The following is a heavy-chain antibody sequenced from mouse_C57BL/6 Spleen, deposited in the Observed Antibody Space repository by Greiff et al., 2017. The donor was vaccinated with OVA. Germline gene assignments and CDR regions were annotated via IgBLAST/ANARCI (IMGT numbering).Heavy chain of an antibody. J-gene: IGHJ2*01. Sequence: QVQLQQPGAELVKPGASVKLSCKASGYTFTSYWMQWVKQRPGQGLEWIGEIDPSDSYTNYNQKFKGKATLTVDTSSSTAYMQLSSLTSEDSAVYYCARSGGTTVVANWGFDYWGQGTTLTVSS. D-gene: IGHD1-1*01. CDR3: ARSGGTTVVANWGFDY. CDR1: GYTFTSYW. CDR2: IDPSDSYT. V-gene: IGHV1-50*01.